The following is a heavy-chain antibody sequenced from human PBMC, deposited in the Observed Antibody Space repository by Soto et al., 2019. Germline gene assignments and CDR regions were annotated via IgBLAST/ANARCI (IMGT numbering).Heavy chain of an antibody. CDR1: GFTVSSNY. V-gene: IGHV3-53*01. J-gene: IGHJ6*02. Sequence: EVQLVESGGGLIQPGGSLRFSCAASGFTVSSNYMSWVRQAPGKGLEWVSVIYSGGSTYYADSVKGRFTISRDNSKNTLYLQMNSLRAEDTAVYYCARDRVAGTPSYYYGMDVWGQGTTVTVSS. CDR3: ARDRVAGTPSYYYGMDV. D-gene: IGHD6-19*01. CDR2: IYSGGST.